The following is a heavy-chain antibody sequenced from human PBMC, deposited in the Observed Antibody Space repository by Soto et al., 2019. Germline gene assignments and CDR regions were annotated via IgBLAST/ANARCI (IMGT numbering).Heavy chain of an antibody. V-gene: IGHV4-59*01. Sequence: SETLSLTCTVSGGSISSYYWSWIRQPPGKGLEWIGYIYYSGSTNYNPSLKSRVTISVDTSKNQFSLKLSSVTAADTAVYYCASPPGFFWSGYFKNNCFAPGGQGTLVTVSS. CDR3: ASPPGFFWSGYFKNNCFAP. J-gene: IGHJ5*02. CDR1: GGSISSYY. CDR2: IYYSGST. D-gene: IGHD3-3*01.